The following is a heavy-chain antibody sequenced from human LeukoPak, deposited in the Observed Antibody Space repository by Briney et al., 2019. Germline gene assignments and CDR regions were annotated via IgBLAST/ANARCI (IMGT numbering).Heavy chain of an antibody. Sequence: GESLKIFCKGSGYIFTNYWIGWVRQMPGKGLEWMGIIYPGDSDTRYSPSFQGQVTILADKSITTAFLQWSSLKASDTAMYYCARGTGSPRTLDSWGQGTLVTVSS. D-gene: IGHD6-25*01. V-gene: IGHV5-51*01. CDR2: IYPGDSDT. J-gene: IGHJ4*02. CDR3: ARGTGSPRTLDS. CDR1: GYIFTNYW.